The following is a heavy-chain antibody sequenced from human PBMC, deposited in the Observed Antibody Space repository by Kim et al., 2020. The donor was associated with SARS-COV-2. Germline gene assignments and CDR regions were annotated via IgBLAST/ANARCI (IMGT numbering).Heavy chain of an antibody. Sequence: GGSLRLSCAASGFTFSSYGMHWVRQAPGKGLEWVAGIWYDGSNKYYADSVKGRFTISRDNSKNTLYLQMNSLRAEDTAVYYCARDPRDNYDFWSGYANYYYYGMDVWGQGNTVTVSS. V-gene: IGHV3-33*08. CDR3: ARDPRDNYDFWSGYANYYYYGMDV. J-gene: IGHJ6*02. D-gene: IGHD3-3*01. CDR2: IWYDGSNK. CDR1: GFTFSSYG.